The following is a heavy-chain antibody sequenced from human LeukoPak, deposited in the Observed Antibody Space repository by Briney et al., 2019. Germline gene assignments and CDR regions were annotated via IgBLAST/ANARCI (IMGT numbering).Heavy chain of an antibody. D-gene: IGHD6-13*01. CDR1: GYTFTNYY. V-gene: IGHV1-46*01. J-gene: IGHJ6*03. CDR3: AREAGDSSSWHYYMDV. Sequence: ASVKVSCKASGYTFTNYYIHWVRQAPGQGLEWVGLINPNGGNTGYAERFQGRVTVTTDTSTSTVYMELNSLGSEDTAVYYCAREAGDSSSWHYYMDVWGKGTTVTVSS. CDR2: INPNGGNT.